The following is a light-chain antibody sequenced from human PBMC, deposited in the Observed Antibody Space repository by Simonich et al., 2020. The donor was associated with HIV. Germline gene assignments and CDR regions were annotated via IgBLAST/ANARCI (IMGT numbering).Light chain of an antibody. CDR2: WAS. J-gene: IGKJ1*01. CDR3: QQYYNSPLT. CDR1: QSVLYSSNNKNY. Sequence: DIVMTQSPNSLAVSLGERATINCKSSQSVLYSSNNKNYLAWYQQKPGHPPNLLIYWASTRESGVPDRFSASGSGTDFTLTISSLQAEDVAIYYCQQYYNSPLTFGQGTNVEVK. V-gene: IGKV4-1*01.